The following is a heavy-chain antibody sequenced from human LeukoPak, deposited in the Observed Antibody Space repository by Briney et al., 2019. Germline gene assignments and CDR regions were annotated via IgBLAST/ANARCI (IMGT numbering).Heavy chain of an antibody. CDR1: GGSISSSNW. Sequence: PSETLSLTCAVSGGSISSSNWGSWVRQPPGKGLEWIGEIYHSGSTNYNPSLKSRVTISVDKSKNQFSLKLSSVTAADTAVYYCARQREYCSGGSCYGAYYYGMDVWGQGTTVTVSS. CDR3: ARQREYCSGGSCYGAYYYGMDV. D-gene: IGHD2-15*01. CDR2: IYHSGST. V-gene: IGHV4-4*02. J-gene: IGHJ6*02.